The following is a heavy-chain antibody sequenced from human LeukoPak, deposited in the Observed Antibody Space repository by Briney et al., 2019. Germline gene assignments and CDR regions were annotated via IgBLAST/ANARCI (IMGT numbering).Heavy chain of an antibody. V-gene: IGHV1-18*01. J-gene: IGHJ5*02. D-gene: IGHD6-6*01. CDR3: ARDLIAVRPGWFDP. Sequence: ASVQVSCKASGYTFTTYGISWVRLAPGQELEWMGWISAYNGNTNYAQQFQGRVTMTTDTSMSTAYMELRSLRSDDTAVYYCARDLIAVRPGWFDPWGQGSLVTVSS. CDR2: ISAYNGNT. CDR1: GYTFTTYG.